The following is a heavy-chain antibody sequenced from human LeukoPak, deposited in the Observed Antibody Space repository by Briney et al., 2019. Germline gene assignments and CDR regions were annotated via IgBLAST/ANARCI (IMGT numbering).Heavy chain of an antibody. D-gene: IGHD3-22*01. Sequence: PSETLSLTCTVSGGSISSGSYYWSWIRQPAGKGLEWIGRIYTSGSTNYNPSLKSRVTISVDTSKNQFSLKLSSVTAADTAVYYCARVSSSGYYYVYWGQGTLVTVSS. V-gene: IGHV4-61*02. CDR1: GGSISSGSYY. J-gene: IGHJ4*02. CDR3: ARVSSSGYYYVY. CDR2: IYTSGST.